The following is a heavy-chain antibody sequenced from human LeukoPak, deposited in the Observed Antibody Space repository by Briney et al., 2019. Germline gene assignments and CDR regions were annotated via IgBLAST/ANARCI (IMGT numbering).Heavy chain of an antibody. CDR1: GYSISSGYY. J-gene: IGHJ4*02. CDR3: ARDRTGRNTAQDDY. Sequence: SETLSLTCSVSGYSISSGYYWGWIRQPPGRGLEWIGSIYYTGGTLYNPSLKSRVSMSVDTSTNQFSLKLTSVTAADTAVYYCARDRTGRNTAQDDYWGQGTLVTVSS. CDR2: IYYTGGT. D-gene: IGHD5-18*01. V-gene: IGHV4-38-2*02.